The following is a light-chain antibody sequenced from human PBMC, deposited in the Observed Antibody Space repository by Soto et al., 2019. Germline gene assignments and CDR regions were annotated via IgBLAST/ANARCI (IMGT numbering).Light chain of an antibody. CDR3: NQRQRWPRT. CDR1: QTVGVR. Sequence: EIVLTQSPATLSASPGERATLSCRASQTVGVRLAWDQHKPGQAPRLLIYEAANRAAGVPGRLSGSGSGTDFTLTITRLEPEDFAFYYCNQRQRWPRTFGQGTKVDIK. J-gene: IGKJ1*01. V-gene: IGKV3-11*01. CDR2: EAA.